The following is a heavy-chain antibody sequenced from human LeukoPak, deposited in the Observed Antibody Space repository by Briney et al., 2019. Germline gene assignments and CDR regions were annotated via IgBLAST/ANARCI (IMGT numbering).Heavy chain of an antibody. CDR2: MYYGGTT. Sequence: PSETLSLTCTVSGGSIRSTSDYWGWIRQPPGKGLEWIGRMYYGGTTYYNPSLKSRVTISVDTSNNQFSLRLSSVTAGDTAVYYCARLYNGFDQAFDYWGQGTLVTVSS. CDR3: ARLYNGFDQAFDY. D-gene: IGHD5-12*01. V-gene: IGHV4-39*01. J-gene: IGHJ4*02. CDR1: GGSIRSTSDY.